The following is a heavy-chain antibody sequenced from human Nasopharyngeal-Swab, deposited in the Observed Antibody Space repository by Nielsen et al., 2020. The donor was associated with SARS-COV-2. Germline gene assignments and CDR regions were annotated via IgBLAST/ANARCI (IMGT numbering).Heavy chain of an antibody. J-gene: IGHJ6*03. V-gene: IGHV1-18*04. D-gene: IGHD2-2*01. Sequence: VSVKVSCKASGYTFTSYGISWVRQAPGQGLEWMGWISAYNGNTNYAQKLQGRVTMTTGTSTSTAYMELRSLRSDDTAVYYCARVRREYCSSTSCYPGYYYYMDVWGKGTTVTVSS. CDR1: GYTFTSYG. CDR2: ISAYNGNT. CDR3: ARVRREYCSSTSCYPGYYYYMDV.